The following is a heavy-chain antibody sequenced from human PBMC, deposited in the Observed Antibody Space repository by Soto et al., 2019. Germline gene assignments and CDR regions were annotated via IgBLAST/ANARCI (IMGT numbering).Heavy chain of an antibody. D-gene: IGHD3-3*02. CDR3: ARESLAHYFDY. CDR2: IWSDGTNK. J-gene: IGHJ4*02. CDR1: GFTFSRYV. V-gene: IGHV3-33*01. Sequence: GGSLRLSCAASGFTFSRYVMHWVRQAPGKGLEWVAAIWSDGTNKYYADSVKGRFTISRDNSKNTLFLQLTGLRAEDTALYYCARESLAHYFDYWSQETLVTVSS.